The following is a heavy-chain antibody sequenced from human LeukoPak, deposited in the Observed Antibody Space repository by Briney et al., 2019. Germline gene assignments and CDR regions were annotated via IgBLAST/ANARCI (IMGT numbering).Heavy chain of an antibody. CDR2: INPSGGST. D-gene: IGHD2-15*01. J-gene: IGHJ5*02. CDR1: GYTFTSYY. CDR3: ARPYCSGGSCYSIWFDP. V-gene: IGHV1-46*01. Sequence: ASAKVSCKASGYTFTSYYMHWVRQAPGQGLEWMGIINPSGGSTSYAQKFQGRVTMTRDTSTSTVYMELSSLRSEDTAVYYCARPYCSGGSCYSIWFDPWGQGTLVTVSS.